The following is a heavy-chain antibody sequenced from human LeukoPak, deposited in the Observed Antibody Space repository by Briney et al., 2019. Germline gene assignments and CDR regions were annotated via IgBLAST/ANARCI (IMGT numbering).Heavy chain of an antibody. CDR1: GFTFSSYG. D-gene: IGHD3-10*01. V-gene: IGHV3-30*02. CDR3: AKDFRTVLLWFGEFSPPDYYYYMDV. CDR2: IRYDGSNK. J-gene: IGHJ6*03. Sequence: GGSLRLSCAASGFTFSSYGMHWVRQAPGKGLEWVAFIRYDGSNKYYADSVKGRFTISRDNSKNTLYLQMNSLRAEDTAVYYCAKDFRTVLLWFGEFSPPDYYYYMDVWGKGTTVTISS.